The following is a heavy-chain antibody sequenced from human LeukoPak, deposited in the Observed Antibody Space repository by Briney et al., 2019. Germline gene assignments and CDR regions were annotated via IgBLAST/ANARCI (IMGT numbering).Heavy chain of an antibody. CDR2: ISYDGSNK. V-gene: IGHV3-30*14. Sequence: PGGSLRFSCAASGFTFSSYSMHWVRQAPGKGLEWVAVISYDGSNKFYVDSVKGRFTISRDNSKNTLYLQMNSLRAEDTAVYYCARDLGHIVLVSMLRGFDSGRQGTLVTVSS. J-gene: IGHJ4*02. CDR3: ARDLGHIVLVSMLRGFDS. D-gene: IGHD2-21*01. CDR1: GFTFSSYS.